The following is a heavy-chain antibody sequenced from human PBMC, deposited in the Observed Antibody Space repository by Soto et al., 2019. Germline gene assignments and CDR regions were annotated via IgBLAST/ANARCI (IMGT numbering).Heavy chain of an antibody. Sequence: ASVKVSCKASGYTFTSYAMHWVRQAPGQRLEWMGWINAGNGNTKYSQKFQGRVTITRDTSASTAYMELSSLRSEDTAVYYCARGADSSGWYPARYWGQGTLVTVSS. D-gene: IGHD6-19*01. J-gene: IGHJ4*02. V-gene: IGHV1-3*01. CDR1: GYTFTSYA. CDR3: ARGADSSGWYPARY. CDR2: INAGNGNT.